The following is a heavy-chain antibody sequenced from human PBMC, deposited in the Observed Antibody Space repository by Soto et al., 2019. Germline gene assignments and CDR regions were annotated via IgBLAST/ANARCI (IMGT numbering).Heavy chain of an antibody. D-gene: IGHD3-10*01. CDR2: IKQDGRDR. V-gene: IGHV3-7*01. CDR3: ASHHPDRGPPVWYCNP. CDR1: GFPFSSYW. Sequence: EVQLVESGGGLVQPGGSLRLSCAASGFPFSSYWMSWVRQAPGKGLQYVANIKQDGRDRDHVTSVNGRFSISRDNAKKPLDLQMNSLKPEYRVGYYCASHHPDRGPPVWYCNPWGRCTLVTV. J-gene: IGHJ2*01.